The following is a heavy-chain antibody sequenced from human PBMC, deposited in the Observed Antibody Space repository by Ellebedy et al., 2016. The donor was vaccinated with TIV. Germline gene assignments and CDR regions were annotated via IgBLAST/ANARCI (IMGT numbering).Heavy chain of an antibody. V-gene: IGHV3-74*01. J-gene: IGHJ5*02. CDR1: GFSISAYW. Sequence: GESLKISXAASGFSISAYWMHWVRQAPGKGLVWVSRIKNDGSTVSYADSVKGRFTVSRDNAKNTLYLQMNSPRVEDTAVYHCARSDWFDPWGQGTLVTVSS. CDR2: IKNDGSTV. CDR3: ARSDWFDP.